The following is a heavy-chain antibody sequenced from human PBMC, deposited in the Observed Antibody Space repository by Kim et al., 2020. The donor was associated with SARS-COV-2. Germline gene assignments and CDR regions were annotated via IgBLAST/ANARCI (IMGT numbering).Heavy chain of an antibody. CDR3: ARTNVMDV. V-gene: IGHV3-7*01. Sequence: DGSENYYVDSLKGRFTISRDNAKNSLYLQMNSLRPEYTAVYYCARTNVMDVWGQGTTVTVS. CDR2: DGSEN. J-gene: IGHJ6*02.